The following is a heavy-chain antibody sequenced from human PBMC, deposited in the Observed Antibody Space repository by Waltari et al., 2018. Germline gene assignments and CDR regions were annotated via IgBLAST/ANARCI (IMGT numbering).Heavy chain of an antibody. Sequence: QVQLQESGPGLVKPSETLSLTCTVSGGSISSYYWSWIRQPAGKGLEWIGRIYTSGSTNYNPSLKSRGTMSVDTSKNQFSLKLSSVTAADTAVYYCARERNFDPPPGYYFDYWGQGTLVTVSS. D-gene: IGHD3-9*01. V-gene: IGHV4-4*07. CDR3: ARERNFDPPPGYYFDY. J-gene: IGHJ4*02. CDR2: IYTSGST. CDR1: GGSISSYY.